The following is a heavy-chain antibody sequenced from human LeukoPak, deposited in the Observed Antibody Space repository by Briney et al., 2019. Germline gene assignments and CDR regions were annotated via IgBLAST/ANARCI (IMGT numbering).Heavy chain of an antibody. Sequence: SETLFLTCSVSGGSIESYYWSWIRQPPGKGLEFIGYIAASGTTKHNPFLKSRVTLSMDTSKNQFSLELRSVTAADTAVYFCARFPYFEGFDYWGQGTQVIVSS. CDR3: ARFPYFEGFDY. CDR1: GGSIESYY. D-gene: IGHD3-9*01. CDR2: IAASGTT. V-gene: IGHV4-4*08. J-gene: IGHJ4*02.